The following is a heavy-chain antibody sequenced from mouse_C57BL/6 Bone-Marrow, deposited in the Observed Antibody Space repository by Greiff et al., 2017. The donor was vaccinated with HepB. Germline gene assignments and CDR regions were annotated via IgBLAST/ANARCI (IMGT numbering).Heavy chain of an antibody. J-gene: IGHJ4*01. V-gene: IGHV1-81*01. CDR2: IYPRSGNT. CDR1: GYTFTSYG. Sequence: VQLQQSGAELARPGASVKLSCKASGYTFTSYGISWVKQRTGQGLEWIGEIYPRSGNTYYNEKFKGKATLTADKSSSTAYMELRSLTSEDSAVFFCAFYYSNYYYAMDYWDQGTSVTVSS. D-gene: IGHD2-5*01. CDR3: AFYYSNYYYAMDY.